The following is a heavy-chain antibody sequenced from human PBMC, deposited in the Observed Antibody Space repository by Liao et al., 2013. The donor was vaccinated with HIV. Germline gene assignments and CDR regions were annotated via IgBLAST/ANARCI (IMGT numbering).Heavy chain of an antibody. CDR1: GGSISSYY. V-gene: IGHV4-4*07. CDR2: FHANGRA. CDR3: AAQYSATYAGDY. Sequence: QVQLQQWGAGLVKPSETLSLTCTVSGGSISSYYWSWIRQPAGKGLEWVGRFHANGRADSSSSLKNRVTISVDTSQNQFSLKLSSVTAADTAVYYCAAQYSATYAGDYWGQGILVTVSS. J-gene: IGHJ4*02. D-gene: IGHD5-18*01.